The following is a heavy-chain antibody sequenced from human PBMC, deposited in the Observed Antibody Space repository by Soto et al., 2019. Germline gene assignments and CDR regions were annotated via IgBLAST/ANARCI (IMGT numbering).Heavy chain of an antibody. D-gene: IGHD3-10*01. J-gene: IGHJ5*02. CDR3: ARVWELLTPSKAKVNWFDP. CDR1: GDSFRNHY. Sequence: QVQLQESGPGLVKPSETLSLTCTVSGDSFRNHYWSWIRQPPGKGLEWIGYIYYTGSTNYNPSLKGRVPISLDTSKNQFSLQLSSVTAADTAVYFCARVWELLTPSKAKVNWFDPWGQGSLVTVSS. V-gene: IGHV4-59*11. CDR2: IYYTGST.